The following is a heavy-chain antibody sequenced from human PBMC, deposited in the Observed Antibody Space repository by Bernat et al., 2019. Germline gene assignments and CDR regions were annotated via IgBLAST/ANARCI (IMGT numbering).Heavy chain of an antibody. CDR2: INAGNGNT. V-gene: IGHV1-3*01. J-gene: IGHJ6*03. D-gene: IGHD2-15*01. CDR3: ARDGCSGGSCYSGPAEARYYYYYMDV. Sequence: QVQLVQSGAEVKKPGASVKVSCKASGYTFTSYAMHWVRQAPGQRLEWMGWINAGNGNTKYSQKFQGRVTITRDTSASTAYMELSSLRSEDTAVYYCARDGCSGGSCYSGPAEARYYYYYMDVWGKGTTVTVSS. CDR1: GYTFTSYA.